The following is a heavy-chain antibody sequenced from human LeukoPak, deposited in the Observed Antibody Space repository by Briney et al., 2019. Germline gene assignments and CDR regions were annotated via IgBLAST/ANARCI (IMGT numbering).Heavy chain of an antibody. Sequence: GRSLRLSCAASGFALSSHWMTWVRQVPGRGPEWVANVNRDGSETYYLDSVKGRFTISKDNAKNSLYLQMNSLRAEDTALYHCARNNAMDVWGQGTTVTVSS. CDR3: ARNNAMDV. J-gene: IGHJ6*02. V-gene: IGHV3-7*03. CDR2: VNRDGSET. CDR1: GFALSSHW. D-gene: IGHD2-8*01.